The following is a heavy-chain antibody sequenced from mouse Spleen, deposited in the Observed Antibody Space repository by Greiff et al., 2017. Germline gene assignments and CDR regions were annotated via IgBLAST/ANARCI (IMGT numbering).Heavy chain of an antibody. J-gene: IGHJ4*01. CDR2: ISSGSSTI. V-gene: IGHV5-17*02. CDR1: GFTFSSFG. D-gene: IGHD1-1*01. CDR3: ARWTTRAMDY. Sequence: EVQRVESGGGLVQPGGSRKLSCAASGFTFSSFGMHWVRQAPEKGLEWVAYISSGSSTIYYADTVKGRFTISRDNPKNTLFLQMTSLRSEDTAMYYCARWTTRAMDYWGQGTSVTVSS.